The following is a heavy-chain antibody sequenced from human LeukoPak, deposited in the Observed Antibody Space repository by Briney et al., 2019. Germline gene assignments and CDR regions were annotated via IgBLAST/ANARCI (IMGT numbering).Heavy chain of an antibody. Sequence: GGSLRLSCAASGFTVSSNYMSWVRQAPGKGLEWVSVIYSDGRIHSADSVKGRFTISRDDSKNTLSLQMNSLRAEDTAVYYCTTDLAPPNYELDYWGQGTLVTVSS. D-gene: IGHD3-22*01. V-gene: IGHV3-53*01. CDR1: GFTVSSNY. CDR3: TTDLAPPNYELDY. J-gene: IGHJ4*02. CDR2: IYSDGRI.